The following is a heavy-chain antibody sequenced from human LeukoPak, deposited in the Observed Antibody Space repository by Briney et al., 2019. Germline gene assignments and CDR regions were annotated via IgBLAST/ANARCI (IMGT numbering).Heavy chain of an antibody. Sequence: GASVKVSCKASGYTFTGYYMHWVRQAPGQGLEWMGWINPNSGGTNYAQKFQGRVTMTRDTSISTAYMELSRLRSDDTAVYYCARAEAESGWYGYYYYYMDVWGKGTTVTVSS. V-gene: IGHV1-2*02. CDR2: INPNSGGT. CDR3: ARAEAESGWYGYYYYYMDV. J-gene: IGHJ6*03. CDR1: GYTFTGYY. D-gene: IGHD6-19*01.